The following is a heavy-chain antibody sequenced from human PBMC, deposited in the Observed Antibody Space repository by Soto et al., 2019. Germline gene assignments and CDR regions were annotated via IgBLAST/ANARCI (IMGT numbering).Heavy chain of an antibody. Sequence: QVQLRESGPGLVKPSQTLSLTCSVSGDSISNYGYYWTWIRQRPGKGLEWMGDIYDTSSTYYNPSLKSRVSIFVDTSENHFSLTLRSVTAADTAVYYCARRHDILTGADAYDIWGQGTVVTVAS. CDR2: IYDTSST. D-gene: IGHD3-9*01. CDR1: GDSISNYGYY. CDR3: ARRHDILTGADAYDI. J-gene: IGHJ3*02. V-gene: IGHV4-31*03.